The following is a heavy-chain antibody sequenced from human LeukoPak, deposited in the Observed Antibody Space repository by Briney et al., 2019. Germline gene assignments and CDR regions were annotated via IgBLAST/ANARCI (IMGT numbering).Heavy chain of an antibody. CDR3: ARGGGRSDFWSGLDY. V-gene: IGHV3-30*04. D-gene: IGHD3-3*01. J-gene: IGHJ4*02. CDR1: GFTFSSYA. Sequence: PGGSLRLSGAASGFTFSSYAMHWVRKAPGKGLEWVAVISYDGSNKYYADSVKGRFTISRDNSKNTLYLQMNSLRAEDTAVYYCARGGGRSDFWSGLDYWGQGTLVTVSS. CDR2: ISYDGSNK.